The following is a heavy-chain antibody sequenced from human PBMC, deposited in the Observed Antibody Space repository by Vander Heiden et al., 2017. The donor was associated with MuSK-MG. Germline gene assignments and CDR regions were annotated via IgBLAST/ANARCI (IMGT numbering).Heavy chain of an antibody. CDR1: GFSLSNARMG. D-gene: IGHD3-16*02. Sequence: QVTLKESGPVLVKPTETLTLTCTVSGFSLSNARMGVSWIRQPPGKALEWFAHIFSNDEKSYSTSLKSRLTISKDTSKSQVVLTMTNMETVDTATYYCARIRHGYVLVIDRGGENWYFDLWGRGTLVTVSS. V-gene: IGHV2-26*01. CDR2: IFSNDEK. CDR3: ARIRHGYVLVIDRGGENWYFDL. J-gene: IGHJ2*01.